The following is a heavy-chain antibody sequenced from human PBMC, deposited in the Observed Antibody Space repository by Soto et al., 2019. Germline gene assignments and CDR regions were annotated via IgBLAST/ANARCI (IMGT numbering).Heavy chain of an antibody. D-gene: IGHD3-3*01. Sequence: GGSLRLSCAVSGFSFGTYWMSWVRQAPGKGLEWLASIKEDGSERYYLDSVKGRFAISRDNAKDSLSLQMNSLRGEDTAFYYCARDVGPVTIFGEALSGYFDFWGQGTLVTVSS. CDR3: ARDVGPVTIFGEALSGYFDF. CDR2: IKEDGSER. V-gene: IGHV3-7*03. J-gene: IGHJ4*02. CDR1: GFSFGTYW.